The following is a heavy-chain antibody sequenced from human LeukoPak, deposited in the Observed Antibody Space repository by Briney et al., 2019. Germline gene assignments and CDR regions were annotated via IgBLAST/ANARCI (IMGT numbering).Heavy chain of an antibody. CDR3: ARSRRHWFDP. CDR2: IYYSGST. CDR1: GGSISSGDYY. Sequence: NPSETLSLTCTVSGGSISSGDYYWSWIRQPPGKGLEWIGYIYYSGSTYYNPFLKSRVTISVDMSKNQFSLKLSSVTAADTAVYYCARSRRHWFDPWGQGTLVTVSS. J-gene: IGHJ5*02. D-gene: IGHD1-1*01. V-gene: IGHV4-30-4*01.